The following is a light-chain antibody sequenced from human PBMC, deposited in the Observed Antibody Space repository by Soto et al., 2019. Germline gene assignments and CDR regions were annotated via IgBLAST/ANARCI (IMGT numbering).Light chain of an antibody. Sequence: DTVMTQSPLSLPVTPGEPASISCRSSQSLLHSNGYNYLDWYLQKPGQSPQLLIYLGSYRASGVPDGFSGSGSGTDFTLKISRVEAEDVGVYYCMQALQTQYTFGQGTKVDIK. J-gene: IGKJ2*01. V-gene: IGKV2-28*01. CDR1: QSLLHSNGYNY. CDR2: LGS. CDR3: MQALQTQYT.